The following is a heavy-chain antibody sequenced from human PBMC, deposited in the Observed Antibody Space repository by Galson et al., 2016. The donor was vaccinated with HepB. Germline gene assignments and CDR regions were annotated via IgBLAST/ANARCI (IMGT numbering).Heavy chain of an antibody. Sequence: SVKVSCKASGYSSASFAISWVRQVPGQGLEWMGWISVYNGDTNYVQKFEDRVTMTTDTSTRTAYMEMRSLRPDDTAVFYCASSGYSAYAFDYWGQGTRVTVSS. J-gene: IGHJ4*02. CDR2: ISVYNGDT. D-gene: IGHD5-12*01. V-gene: IGHV1-18*01. CDR1: GYSSASFA. CDR3: ASSGYSAYAFDY.